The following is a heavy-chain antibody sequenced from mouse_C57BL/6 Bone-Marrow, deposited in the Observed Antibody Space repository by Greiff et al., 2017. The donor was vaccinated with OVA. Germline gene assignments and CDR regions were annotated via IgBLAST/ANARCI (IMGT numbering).Heavy chain of an antibody. CDR3: ARAAYVVLYYFDY. CDR2: SRNKANDYTT. V-gene: IGHV7-1*01. J-gene: IGHJ2*01. Sequence: EVKLVESGGGLVQSGRSLRLSCATSGFTFSDFYMEWVRQAPGKGLEWIAASRNKANDYTTEYSASVKGRFIVSRDTSQSFLYLQMNALIAEDTAIYYCARAAYVVLYYFDYWGQGTTLTVSS. CDR1: GFTFSDFY.